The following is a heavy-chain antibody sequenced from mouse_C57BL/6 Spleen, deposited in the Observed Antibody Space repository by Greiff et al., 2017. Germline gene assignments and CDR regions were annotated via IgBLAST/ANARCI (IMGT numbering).Heavy chain of an antibody. CDR3: ARTFGLIYAMYY. CDR2: INPNNGGT. Sequence: VHVKQSGPELVKPGASVKMSCKASGYTFTDYNMHWVKQSHGKSLEWIGYINPNNGGTSYTQKFKGKATLTVNKSSSTAYMVLRSLTSEDSAVYYCARTFGLIYAMYYWGQGTSVTVSS. V-gene: IGHV1-22*01. CDR1: GYTFTDYN. J-gene: IGHJ4*01.